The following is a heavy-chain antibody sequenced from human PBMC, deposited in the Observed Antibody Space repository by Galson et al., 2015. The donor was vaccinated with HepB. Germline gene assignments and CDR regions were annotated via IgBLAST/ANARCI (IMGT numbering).Heavy chain of an antibody. CDR1: GYTFTGYY. D-gene: IGHD6-19*01. CDR3: ARGVGKAVAGTGSY. V-gene: IGHV1-2*02. Sequence: SVKVSCKASGYTFTGYYMHWVRQAPGQGLEWMGWINPNSGGTNYAQKFQGRVTMTRDTSISTAYMELSRLRSDDTAVYYCARGVGKAVAGTGSYWGQGTLVTVSS. CDR2: INPNSGGT. J-gene: IGHJ4*02.